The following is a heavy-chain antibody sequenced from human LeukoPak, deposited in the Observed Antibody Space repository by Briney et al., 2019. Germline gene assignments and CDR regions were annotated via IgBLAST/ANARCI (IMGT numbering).Heavy chain of an antibody. CDR3: ARGGYYYDSSGYYHFDY. CDR2: INSDGSST. Sequence: GGSLRLSCAASGFTFSSYWMHWVRQAPGKGLVWVSRINSDGSSTSYADSVKGRLTISRDNAKNTLYLQMNSLRAEDTAVYYCARGGYYYDSSGYYHFDYWGQGTLVTVSS. CDR1: GFTFSSYW. J-gene: IGHJ4*02. V-gene: IGHV3-74*01. D-gene: IGHD3-22*01.